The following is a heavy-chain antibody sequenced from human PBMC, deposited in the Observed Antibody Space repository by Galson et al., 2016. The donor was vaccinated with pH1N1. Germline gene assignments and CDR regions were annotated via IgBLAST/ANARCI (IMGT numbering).Heavy chain of an antibody. V-gene: IGHV5-51*01. CDR1: GYNFSSSW. D-gene: IGHD4-17*01. J-gene: IGHJ3*02. CDR2: IYLGGSHI. CDR3: ARQNDYGDYRGDAFDI. Sequence: QSGAEVTKPGDSLKISCKGSGYNFSSSWIGWVRQVPGQGLEWMGIIYLGGSHIRYSPSFQGQVTISADKSINIVYLQWSSLKASDTAIYYCARQNDYGDYRGDAFDIWGQGAMVIVSS.